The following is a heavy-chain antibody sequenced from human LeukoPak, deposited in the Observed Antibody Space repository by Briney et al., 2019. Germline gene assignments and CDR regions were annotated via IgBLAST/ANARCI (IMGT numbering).Heavy chain of an antibody. CDR2: INPRGGST. D-gene: IGHD3-10*01. V-gene: IGHV1-46*01. CDR3: ARDGEGTSLSFFDY. Sequence: ASVKVSCKASGYTFTSYHVHWVRQAPGQGPEWMGIINPRGGSTSYAQKFQGRVTLTRDTSTSTVYMELSSLRAEDTAVYYCARDGEGTSLSFFDYWGLGTLVTVSA. CDR1: GYTFTSYH. J-gene: IGHJ4*02.